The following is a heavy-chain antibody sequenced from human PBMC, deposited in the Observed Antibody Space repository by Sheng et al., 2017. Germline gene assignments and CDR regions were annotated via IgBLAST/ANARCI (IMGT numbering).Heavy chain of an antibody. V-gene: IGHV1-2*06. CDR2: INPNSGGT. D-gene: IGHD1-26*01. J-gene: IGHJ6*03. CDR1: GYTFTGYY. CDR3: AVIVGASLHYYYYMDV. Sequence: QVQLVQSGAEMKKPGASVKVSCKASGYTFTGYYMHWVRQAPGQGLEWMGRINPNSGGTNYAQKFQGRVTMTRDTSISTAYMELSRLRSDDTAVYYCAVIVGASLHYYYYMDVWGKGTTVTVSS.